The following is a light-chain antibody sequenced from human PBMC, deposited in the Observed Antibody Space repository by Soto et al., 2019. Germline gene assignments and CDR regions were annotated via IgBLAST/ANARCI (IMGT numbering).Light chain of an antibody. J-gene: IGLJ1*01. CDR3: SSYTISSTYV. V-gene: IGLV2-14*01. CDR2: EVN. CDR1: SSDVGGYNY. Sequence: QTVLTQPASVSGSPGQSIAISCTGTSSDVGGYNYVSWYQQHPGKAPKLMIYEVNNRPSGVSNRFSGSKSDNTASLTISGLQAEDEADYYCSSYTISSTYVFGTGTKLTVL.